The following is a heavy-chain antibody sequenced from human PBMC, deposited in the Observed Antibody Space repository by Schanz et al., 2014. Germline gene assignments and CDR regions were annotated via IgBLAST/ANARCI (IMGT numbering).Heavy chain of an antibody. Sequence: EVQLLESGGGLVQPGGSLRLSCAASGFTFSSYAMSWVRQAPGKGLEWVSAISGGGGTTYYTDSVKGRFTISRDNSKSTLYLQMNSLRAEDTAIYYCAKDAPYPFDLWGRGTLITVSS. J-gene: IGHJ2*01. CDR1: GFTFSSYA. CDR2: ISGGGGTT. CDR3: AKDAPYPFDL. V-gene: IGHV3-23*01.